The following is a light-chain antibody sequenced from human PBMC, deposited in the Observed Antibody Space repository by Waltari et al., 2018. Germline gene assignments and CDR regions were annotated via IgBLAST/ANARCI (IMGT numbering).Light chain of an antibody. CDR2: GHH. V-gene: IGLV1-40*01. J-gene: IGLJ2*01. Sequence: QSVLTQPPSVSGAPGQRVTISCAGSSSNIGATYDVHWYPQLPGTAPKLLIYGHHNRPSGVPDRFSGSKSGTSASLAITGLQAEDEADYYCQSYDNRLSGVIFGGGTRLTVL. CDR1: SSNIGATYD. CDR3: QSYDNRLSGVI.